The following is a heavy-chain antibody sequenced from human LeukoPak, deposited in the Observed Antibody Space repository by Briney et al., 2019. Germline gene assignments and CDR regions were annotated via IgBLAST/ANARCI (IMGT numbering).Heavy chain of an antibody. D-gene: IGHD3-22*01. V-gene: IGHV4-34*01. CDR2: INHSGST. CDR3: ARENGVITVSFDY. CDR1: GRSFSGYY. Sequence: MPSETLSLTCAVYGRSFSGYYWSWIRQPPGKGLEWIGEINHSGSTNYNPSLKSRVTISVDTSKNQFSLKLSSVTAADTAVYYCARENGVITVSFDYWGQGTLVTVSS. J-gene: IGHJ4*02.